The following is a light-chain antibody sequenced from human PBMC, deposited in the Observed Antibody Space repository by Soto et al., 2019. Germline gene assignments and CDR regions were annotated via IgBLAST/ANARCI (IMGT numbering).Light chain of an antibody. Sequence: QSALTQPPSASGSPGQSVTLSCTGTSSEVGGYKNVSWFQQHPGKAPKLMVCEVSKRPSGVPDRFSGSRSGNTASLTVSGLQAEDEADYYCCSYAGSNNYVFGTGTKLTVL. V-gene: IGLV2-8*01. CDR3: CSYAGSNNYV. CDR2: EVS. J-gene: IGLJ1*01. CDR1: SSEVGGYKN.